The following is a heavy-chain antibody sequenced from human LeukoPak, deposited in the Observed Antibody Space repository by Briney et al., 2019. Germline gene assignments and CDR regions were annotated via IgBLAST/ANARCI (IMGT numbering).Heavy chain of an antibody. J-gene: IGHJ5*02. CDR2: IYPADSDT. V-gene: IGHV5-51*01. CDR1: GYTLTNYW. CDR3: ARHSSYNWFDP. Sequence: GESLKISCQVSGYTLTNYWIGWVRQMPGKGLESMGIIYPADSDTRYSPSVQGQVTISADKSISTAYLQWSSLKASDTAMYYCARHSSYNWFDPWGQGTLVTVSS.